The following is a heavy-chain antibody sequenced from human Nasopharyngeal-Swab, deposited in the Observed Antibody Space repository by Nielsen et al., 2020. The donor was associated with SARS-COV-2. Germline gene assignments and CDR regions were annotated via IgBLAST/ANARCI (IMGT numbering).Heavy chain of an antibody. CDR2: ISSSGSTI. V-gene: IGHV3-11*04. Sequence: GEALKIYCAASGFTFSDYYMSWNRQARGKGLEWVSYISSSGSTIYYPDSVKGRLTISRDNAKNSLNLQMTSLRAEDTAVYYCARDVVVVAATGPYYYYYGMDVWGQGTTVTVSS. CDR3: ARDVVVVAATGPYYYYYGMDV. CDR1: GFTFSDYY. D-gene: IGHD2-15*01. J-gene: IGHJ6*02.